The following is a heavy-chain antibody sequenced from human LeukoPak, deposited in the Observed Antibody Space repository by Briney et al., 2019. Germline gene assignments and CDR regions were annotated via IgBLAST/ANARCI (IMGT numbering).Heavy chain of an antibody. CDR2: MYYSGST. V-gene: IGHV4-30-4*01. CDR1: GGSISSGDYY. Sequence: SETLSLTCTVSGGSISSGDYYWSWIRQPPGNGQEGIAYMYYSGSTYYNPSLKSRVTMSADTSKNQLSLKLSAVTAADTAVYYCARPYYYDSRIDPWGQGILVTVSS. J-gene: IGHJ5*02. CDR3: ARPYYYDSRIDP. D-gene: IGHD3-22*01.